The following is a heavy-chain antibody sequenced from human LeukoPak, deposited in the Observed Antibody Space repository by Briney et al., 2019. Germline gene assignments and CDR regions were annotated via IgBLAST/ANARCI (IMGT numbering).Heavy chain of an antibody. Sequence: GGSLRLSCAASEFTFSGYWMNWVRQAPGKGPEWVANINQDGSEKHYVDSVKGRFTISRDNAKNSLFLQMNSLRVEDTAVFYYARDGFVGAADYWGQGTLVTV. V-gene: IGHV3-7*01. CDR3: ARDGFVGAADY. D-gene: IGHD6-13*01. CDR1: EFTFSGYW. CDR2: INQDGSEK. J-gene: IGHJ4*02.